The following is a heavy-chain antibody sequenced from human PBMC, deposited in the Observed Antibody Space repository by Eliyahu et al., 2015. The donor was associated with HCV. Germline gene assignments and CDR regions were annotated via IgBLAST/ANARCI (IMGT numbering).Heavy chain of an antibody. Sequence: QVQLQESGPGLVKPSXTLSLTCAVSXGSISSSNWWSWVRQPPGKGLEWIGEMFHSGSTNYNPSLKSRVTISVEKSKNQFSLKLSSVTAADTAVYYCAASTVTTLAFDYWGQGTLVTVSS. CDR3: AASTVTTLAFDY. V-gene: IGHV4-4*02. CDR1: XGSISSSNW. CDR2: MFHSGST. D-gene: IGHD4-17*01. J-gene: IGHJ4*02.